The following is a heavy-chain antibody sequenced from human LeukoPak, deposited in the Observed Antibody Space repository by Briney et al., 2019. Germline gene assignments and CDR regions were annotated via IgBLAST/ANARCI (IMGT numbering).Heavy chain of an antibody. D-gene: IGHD1-26*01. J-gene: IGHJ4*02. Sequence: GGSLRLSCAASGFTFSDHFMDWVRQSPGKGLEWVGRTRNKANSYSTEYAASVKGRFAISRDDSRNSLYLQMNSLKIEDTAAYYCAREEKSGSYFLGPFDYWGQGILVTVSS. V-gene: IGHV3-72*01. CDR2: TRNKANSYST. CDR1: GFTFSDHF. CDR3: AREEKSGSYFLGPFDY.